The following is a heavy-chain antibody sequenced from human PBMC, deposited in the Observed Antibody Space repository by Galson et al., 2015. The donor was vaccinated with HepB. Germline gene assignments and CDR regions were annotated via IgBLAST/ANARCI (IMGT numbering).Heavy chain of an antibody. Sequence: SLRLSCAASGFTFSSYSMNWVRQAPGKGLEWVSSISSSSSYIYYADSVKGRFTISRDNAKNSLYLQMNSLRAEDTAVYYCARDPRDRNYYYGSGSYHDYWGQGTLVTVSS. CDR3: ARDPRDRNYYYGSGSYHDY. D-gene: IGHD3-10*01. CDR2: ISSSSSYI. J-gene: IGHJ4*02. CDR1: GFTFSSYS. V-gene: IGHV3-21*01.